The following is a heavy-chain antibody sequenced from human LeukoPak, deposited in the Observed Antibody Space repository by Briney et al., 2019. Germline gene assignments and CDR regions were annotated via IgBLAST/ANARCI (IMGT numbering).Heavy chain of an antibody. CDR1: GGSFSGYY. D-gene: IGHD5-12*01. CDR3: ARLAAYSSSFDY. V-gene: IGHV4-34*01. J-gene: IGHJ4*02. CDR2: INHSGST. Sequence: SETLSLTCAVYGGSFSGYYWSWIRQPPGKGLEWIGEINHSGSTNYNPSLKSRVTISVDTSKNQLSLKLSSVTAADTAVYYCARLAAYSSSFDYWGQGTLVTVSS.